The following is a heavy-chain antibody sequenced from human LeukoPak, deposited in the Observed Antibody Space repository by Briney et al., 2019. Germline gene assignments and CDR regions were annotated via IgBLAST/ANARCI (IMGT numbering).Heavy chain of an antibody. V-gene: IGHV3-9*01. D-gene: IGHD6-13*01. Sequence: SLRLSCAASGFTFDDYAMHWVRQAPGKGLEWVSGIVWNSGSIDYADSVKGRFTISRDNAKNSLYLQMNSLREEDTAFYYCAKDVGYSSTFTFEYWGQGTLVTVSS. CDR1: GFTFDDYA. CDR2: IVWNSGSI. CDR3: AKDVGYSSTFTFEY. J-gene: IGHJ4*02.